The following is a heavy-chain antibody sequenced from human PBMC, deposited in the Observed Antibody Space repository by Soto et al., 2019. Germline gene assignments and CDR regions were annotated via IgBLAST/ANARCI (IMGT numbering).Heavy chain of an antibody. D-gene: IGHD1-26*01. CDR1: GGSISSGGYY. Sequence: QVQLQESGPGLVKPSQTLSLTCTVSGGSISSGGYYWSWIRQHPGKGLEWIGYIYYSGSTYYNPSLKIRVTISVDTAKNQFSLKLSSVTAADTAVYYCAKSEVGAISSPKPKEDAFDIWGQGTMVTVSS. J-gene: IGHJ3*02. CDR3: AKSEVGAISSPKPKEDAFDI. V-gene: IGHV4-31*03. CDR2: IYYSGST.